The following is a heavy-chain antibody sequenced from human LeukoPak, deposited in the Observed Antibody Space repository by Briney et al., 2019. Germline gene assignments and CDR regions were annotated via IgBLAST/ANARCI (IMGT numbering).Heavy chain of an antibody. CDR3: ARGYCSGGSCYSYYYYNYMDV. V-gene: IGHV4-34*01. CDR1: GGSFSGHY. D-gene: IGHD2-15*01. CDR2: INHSGST. J-gene: IGHJ6*03. Sequence: SETLSLTCTVSGGSFSGHYWSWIRQPPGKGLEWIGEINHSGSTNYNPSLKSRVTISVDTSKNQFSLKLSSVTAADTAAYYCARGYCSGGSCYSYYYYNYMDVWGKGTTVTVSS.